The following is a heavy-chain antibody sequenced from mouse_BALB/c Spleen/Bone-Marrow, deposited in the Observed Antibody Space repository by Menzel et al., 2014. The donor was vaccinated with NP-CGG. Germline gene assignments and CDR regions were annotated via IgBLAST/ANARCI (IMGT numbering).Heavy chain of an antibody. CDR2: ILPGSGRT. V-gene: IGHV1-9*01. CDR3: TNTIGNAY. Sequence: QVQLKQSGAELMKPGASVKISCKATGYTFSSYWIDWVKQRPGHGLEWIGEILPGSGRTNYNEKFKGKATFTADTSSTTAYMQLSSLTSEDSAVYYCTNTIGNAYWGRGTLATVSA. J-gene: IGHJ3*01. D-gene: IGHD2-1*01. CDR1: GYTFSSYW.